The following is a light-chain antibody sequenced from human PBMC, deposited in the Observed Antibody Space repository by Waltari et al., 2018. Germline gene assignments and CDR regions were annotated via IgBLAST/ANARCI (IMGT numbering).Light chain of an antibody. CDR3: MQALQTPQT. V-gene: IGKV2-28*01. Sequence: DIVMTQSPLPLPVIPGEPASISCRSSQSLLYSNGYNYLDWYLQMQGQSSQLLIYLGFNRASVFRDRLSCNGSVTDFTLKISRVEAEDVLVYYCMQALQTPQTYGQGTKGEIK. CDR2: LGF. J-gene: IGKJ1*01. CDR1: QSLLYSNGYNY.